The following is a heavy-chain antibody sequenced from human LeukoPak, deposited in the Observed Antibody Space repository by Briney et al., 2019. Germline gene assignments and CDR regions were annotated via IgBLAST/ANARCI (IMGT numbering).Heavy chain of an antibody. J-gene: IGHJ6*03. CDR2: IYYSGST. CDR1: GGSISSYY. CDR3: ARVQSGYYLRYYYYYMDV. Sequence: PSETLSLTCTVSGGSISSYYWSWIRQPPGKGLEWTGYIYYSGSTNYNPSLKSRVTISVDTSKNQFSLKLSSVTAADTAVYYCARVQSGYYLRYYYYYMDVWGKGTTVTVSS. V-gene: IGHV4-59*01. D-gene: IGHD3-3*01.